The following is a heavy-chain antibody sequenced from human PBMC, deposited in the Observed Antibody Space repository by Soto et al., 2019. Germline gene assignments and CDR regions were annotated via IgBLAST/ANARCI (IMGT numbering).Heavy chain of an antibody. CDR3: ARDQQIAYYEGSAPRDHYAMDV. CDR1: GFTFTSYA. J-gene: IGHJ6*02. Sequence: GGSLRLSWAAPGFTFTSYALHWVRQAPGKGLEGVAIISFVGNNKTYADSVKSRFTISRDKAKNTLYLQMNRLRAEGASLYYGARDQQIAYYEGSAPRDHYAMDVWGQGTTGTVS. D-gene: IGHD3-3*01. CDR2: ISFVGNNK. V-gene: IGHV3-30*04.